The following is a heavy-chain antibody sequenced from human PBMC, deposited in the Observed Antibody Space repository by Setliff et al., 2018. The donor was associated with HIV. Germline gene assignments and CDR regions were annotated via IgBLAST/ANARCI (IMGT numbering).Heavy chain of an antibody. V-gene: IGHV4-61*02. CDR3: ARGGDGYNPCGGTFDH. CDR2: IYSSGNT. J-gene: IGHJ4*02. CDR1: GVSINSGNYY. Sequence: SETLSLTCTVSGVSINSGNYYWGWIRQPAGKRLEWIGRIYSSGNTNYNPSLKSRVTISADTSKNQFSLKLKSVTAAVTAVYYCARGGDGYNPCGGTFDHWGQGTLVTVSS. D-gene: IGHD1-1*01.